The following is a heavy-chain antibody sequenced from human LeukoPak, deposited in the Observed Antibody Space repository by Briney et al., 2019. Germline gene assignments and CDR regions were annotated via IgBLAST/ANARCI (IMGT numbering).Heavy chain of an antibody. J-gene: IGHJ4*02. V-gene: IGHV4-39*02. CDR1: GVSISGSSYY. CDR3: ARVMSWYYDSSGYFDY. Sequence: SETLSLTCTVSGVSISGSSYYWGWIRQPPGKGLEWIGSIYYSGSTYYNPSLKSRVTISVDTSKNQFSLKLNSVTATDTAVYYCARVMSWYYDSSGYFDYWGQGTLVTASS. CDR2: IYYSGST. D-gene: IGHD3-22*01.